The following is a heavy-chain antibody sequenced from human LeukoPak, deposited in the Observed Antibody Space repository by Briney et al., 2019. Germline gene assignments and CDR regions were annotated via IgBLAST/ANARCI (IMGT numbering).Heavy chain of an antibody. CDR2: IYYSGST. V-gene: IGHV4-39*01. CDR3: ARHDAVDMATIRH. CDR1: GGSISSSSYY. D-gene: IGHD5-24*01. J-gene: IGHJ4*02. Sequence: PSETLSLTCTVSGGSISSSSYYWGWIRQPPGKGLEWIGSIYYSGSTYYNPSLKSRVTISVDTSKNQFSLKLSSVTAADTAVYYCARHDAVDMATIRHWGQGTLVTVSS.